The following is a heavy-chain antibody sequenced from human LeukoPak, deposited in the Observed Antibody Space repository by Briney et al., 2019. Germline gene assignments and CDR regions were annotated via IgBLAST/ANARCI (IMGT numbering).Heavy chain of an antibody. CDR1: GGSISSYY. CDR3: ATGATTPEYFQH. Sequence: SETLSLTCTVSGGSISSYYWSWIRQPPGKGLEWIGYIYYSGSTNYNPSLKSRVTISVDTSKNQFSLKLSSVTAADTAVCYCATGATTPEYFQHWGQGTLVTVSS. D-gene: IGHD1-26*01. CDR2: IYYSGST. J-gene: IGHJ1*01. V-gene: IGHV4-59*01.